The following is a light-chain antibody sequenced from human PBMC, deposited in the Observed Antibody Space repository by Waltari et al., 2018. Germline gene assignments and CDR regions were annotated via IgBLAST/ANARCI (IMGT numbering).Light chain of an antibody. V-gene: IGLV2-14*03. Sequence: QSALTQPASVSGSPGQSITIPCTGTSSDVGGYNYVSWYQQHPGKAPKLMIYDVNKWPSGISARLSGSKSGNTASLTISGLQAEDEADYYCCSYGGGSIAIFGGGTKLTVL. CDR1: SSDVGGYNY. CDR3: CSYGGGSIAI. J-gene: IGLJ2*01. CDR2: DVN.